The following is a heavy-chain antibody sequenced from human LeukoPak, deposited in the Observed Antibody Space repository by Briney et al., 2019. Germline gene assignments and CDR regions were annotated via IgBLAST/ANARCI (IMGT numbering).Heavy chain of an antibody. Sequence: GRSLRLSCAASGFTFSSYGMHWVRQAPGKGLEWVAVISYDGSNKYYADSVKGRFTISRDNSKSTLYLQMNSLRAEDTAVYYCAKGPRPYYYDSSGYHRSDFNFDYWGQGTLVTVSS. D-gene: IGHD3-22*01. CDR3: AKGPRPYYYDSSGYHRSDFNFDY. V-gene: IGHV3-30*18. J-gene: IGHJ4*02. CDR1: GFTFSSYG. CDR2: ISYDGSNK.